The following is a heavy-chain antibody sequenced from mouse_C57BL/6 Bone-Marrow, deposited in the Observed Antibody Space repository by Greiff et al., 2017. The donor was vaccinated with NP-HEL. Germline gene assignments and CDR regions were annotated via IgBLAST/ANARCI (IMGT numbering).Heavy chain of an antibody. CDR1: GFTFSNYW. J-gene: IGHJ4*01. CDR2: IRLKSDNYAT. CDR3: TTAPIYYDYDEGMDY. Sequence: EVKVVESGGGLVQPGGSMKLSCVASGFTFSNYWMNWVRQSPEKGLEWVAQIRLKSDNYATHYAESVKGRFTISRDDSKSSVYLQMNNLRAEDTGIYYCTTAPIYYDYDEGMDYWGQGTSVTVSS. D-gene: IGHD2-4*01. V-gene: IGHV6-3*01.